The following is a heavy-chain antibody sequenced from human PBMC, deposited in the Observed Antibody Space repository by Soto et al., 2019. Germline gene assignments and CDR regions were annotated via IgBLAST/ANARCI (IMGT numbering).Heavy chain of an antibody. CDR3: AKAAVIAAAYYYGMDV. J-gene: IGHJ6*02. D-gene: IGHD6-13*01. V-gene: IGHV3-30*18. Sequence: QVQLVESGGGVVQPGRSLRLSCAASGFTFGSYGMHWVRQAPGKGLEWVAVISYDGSNKYYADSVKGRFTISRDNSKNTLYLQMNSLRAEDTAVYYCAKAAVIAAAYYYGMDVWGQGTTVTVSS. CDR2: ISYDGSNK. CDR1: GFTFGSYG.